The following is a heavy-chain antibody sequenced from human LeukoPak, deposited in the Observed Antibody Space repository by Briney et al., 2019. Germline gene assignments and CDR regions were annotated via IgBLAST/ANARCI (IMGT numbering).Heavy chain of an antibody. CDR1: GGSISSYY. J-gene: IGHJ4*02. D-gene: IGHD3-10*01. CDR2: IHYSGSA. V-gene: IGHV4-59*01. CDR3: ARGGYGSGSYYAY. Sequence: SETLSLTCTVSGGSISSYYWSWIRQPPGKGLEWIGSIHYSGSANYNPSLKSRVTISVDTSKNQFSLKLNSVTAADTAVYYCARGGYGSGSYYAYWGQGTLVTVSS.